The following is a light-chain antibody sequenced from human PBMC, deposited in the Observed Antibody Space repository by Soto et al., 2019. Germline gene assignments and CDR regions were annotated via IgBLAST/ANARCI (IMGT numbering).Light chain of an antibody. CDR2: CSA. J-gene: IGKJ1*01. CDR3: QQYNNCPRT. Sequence: EIVMAQSPAALALSPGERATLSCRASQSVSSLLAWYRQKAGEAPRLLIHCSATRATAIPARFSGSASGPELNPNISSLKYEDSEVYYCQQYNNCPRTFGQGTQVDI. V-gene: IGKV3-15*01. CDR1: QSVSSL.